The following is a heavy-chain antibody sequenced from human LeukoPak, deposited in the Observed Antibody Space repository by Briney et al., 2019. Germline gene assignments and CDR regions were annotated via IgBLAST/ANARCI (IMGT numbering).Heavy chain of an antibody. D-gene: IGHD6-6*01. CDR2: IYYSGST. J-gene: IGHJ6*03. V-gene: IGHV4-59*01. CDR1: GDSISSYY. Sequence: SETLSLTCTVSGDSISSYYWSWIRQPPGKGLEWIGYIYYSGSTNYNPSLKSRVTISVDTSKNQFSLKLSSVTAADTAVYYCARGIAARPHYYYYYYMDVWGKGTTVTVSS. CDR3: ARGIAARPHYYYYYYMDV.